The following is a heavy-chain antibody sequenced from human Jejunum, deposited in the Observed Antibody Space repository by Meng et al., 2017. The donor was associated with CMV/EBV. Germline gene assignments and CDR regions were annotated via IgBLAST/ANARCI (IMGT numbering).Heavy chain of an antibody. CDR3: ARGPWGLDL. D-gene: IGHD3/OR15-3a*01. J-gene: IGHJ4*02. CDR2: VNPNNGGT. V-gene: IGHV1-2*02. CDR1: GYTFNHFY. Sequence: VSCKASGYTFNHFYVHWVRQAPGQGLEWMGWVNPNNGGTDYAQKFQGRVIMTSDTSISTVYMELSRLTFDDTAVYYCARGPWGLDLWGQGTLVTVSS.